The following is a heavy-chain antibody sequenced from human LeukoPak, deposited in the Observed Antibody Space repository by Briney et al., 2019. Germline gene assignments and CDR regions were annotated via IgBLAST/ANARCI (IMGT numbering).Heavy chain of an antibody. Sequence: GGSLRLSCAASGFTFSSYSMNWVRQAPGKGLEWVSSISSSSSYIYYADSVKGRFTISRDNAKNSLYLQMNSLRAEDTAVYYCARLREPQYYDSSGYYFDYWGQGTLVTVSS. J-gene: IGHJ4*02. CDR2: ISSSSSYI. CDR3: ARLREPQYYDSSGYYFDY. V-gene: IGHV3-21*01. CDR1: GFTFSSYS. D-gene: IGHD3-22*01.